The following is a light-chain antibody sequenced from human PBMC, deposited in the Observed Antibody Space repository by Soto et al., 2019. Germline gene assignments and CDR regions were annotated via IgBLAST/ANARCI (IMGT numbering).Light chain of an antibody. Sequence: EILLTQCPGTLSLSPGESATLSCRASQIVSSSYLAWYQQKPGQAPRLLIYGESSGATGIPDRFSGSGSGTDLNLTISSLEPEDFAVYYCQQYDSSPLTCGQGTKVDIK. CDR1: QIVSSSY. V-gene: IGKV3-20*01. CDR2: GES. CDR3: QQYDSSPLT. J-gene: IGKJ1*01.